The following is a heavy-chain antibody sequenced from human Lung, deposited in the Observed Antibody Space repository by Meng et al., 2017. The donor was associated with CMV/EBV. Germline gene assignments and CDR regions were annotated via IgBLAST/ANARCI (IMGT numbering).Heavy chain of an antibody. D-gene: IGHD3-10*01. V-gene: IGHV1-69*08. CDR2: IIPILETT. CDR3: AREGSVVAGDF. CDR1: GGIFRSYP. Sequence: SCNVSGGIFRSYPISSVRPAPVHGLEWMGMIIPILETTEYAQKFRGRVTITADKSTRTAYMELSSLRSGDTAVYYCAREGSVVAGDFWGQGTLVTVSS. J-gene: IGHJ4*02.